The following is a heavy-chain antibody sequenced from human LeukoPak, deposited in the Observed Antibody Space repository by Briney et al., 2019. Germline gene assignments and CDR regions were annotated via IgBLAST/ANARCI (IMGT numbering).Heavy chain of an antibody. CDR3: ARAYRGYYGSGSYYNDAFDN. Sequence: GGSLRLSCAASGFAFSSYDMHWVRQATGKGLEWVSAIGTAGDTYYPGSVKGRFTIPRENAKNSLYLQMNSLRAGDTAVYYCARAYRGYYGSGSYYNDAFDNWGQGTMVTVSS. CDR2: IGTAGDT. J-gene: IGHJ3*02. V-gene: IGHV3-13*04. D-gene: IGHD3-10*01. CDR1: GFAFSSYD.